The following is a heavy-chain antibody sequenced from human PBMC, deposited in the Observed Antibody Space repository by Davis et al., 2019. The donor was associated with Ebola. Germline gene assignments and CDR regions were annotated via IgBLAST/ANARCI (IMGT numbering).Heavy chain of an antibody. D-gene: IGHD1-26*01. J-gene: IGHJ6*03. CDR1: GYTFTSYW. CDR2: IHPGHLDT. V-gene: IGHV5-51*01. CDR3: ARRGWDLHYYYYMDV. Sequence: GESLKISCKASGYTFTSYWIGWVRQMPGKGLEWMGIIHPGHLDTRYSPSFQGQVTISVDKSTNTAFLQWSSLEDSDTATHYCARRGWDLHYYYYMDVWGEGTTVTVS.